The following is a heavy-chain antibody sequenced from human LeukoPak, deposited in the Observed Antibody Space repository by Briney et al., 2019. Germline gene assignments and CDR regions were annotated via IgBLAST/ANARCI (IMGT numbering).Heavy chain of an antibody. CDR1: GFTFSSYA. V-gene: IGHV3-23*01. CDR2: ISGSGDST. D-gene: IGHD3-22*01. Sequence: GGSLRPSCAASGFTFSSYAMSWVRQAPGKGLEWVSAISGSGDSTYYAASVKGRFTISRDNSKNTLYVQMNSLRAEDTALYYCVKDFYYDSSGYSYWGQGTLVTVSS. CDR3: VKDFYYDSSGYSY. J-gene: IGHJ4*02.